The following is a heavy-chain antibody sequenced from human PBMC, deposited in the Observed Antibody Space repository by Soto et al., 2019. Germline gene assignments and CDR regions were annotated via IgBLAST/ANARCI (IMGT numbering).Heavy chain of an antibody. J-gene: IGHJ6*02. CDR1: GFILSGYD. CDR3: ARAGYDSSGYYFYAMDV. V-gene: IGHV3-13*05. D-gene: IGHD3-22*01. Sequence: GGSLRLSCVASGFILSGYDMHWVRQATGEGLEWVSAIGTAGDPYYSGSVKGRFTISSGNAENSVYLQMNSLRAGDTAVYYCARAGYDSSGYYFYAMDVWGPGTTVTVSS. CDR2: IGTAGDP.